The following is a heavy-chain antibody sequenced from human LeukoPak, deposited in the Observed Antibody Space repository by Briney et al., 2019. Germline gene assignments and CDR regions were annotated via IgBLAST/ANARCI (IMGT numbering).Heavy chain of an antibody. J-gene: IGHJ4*02. CDR2: IYSGGST. D-gene: IGHD3-16*01. CDR3: ARDLYHWGFDY. CDR1: GFTFSSYS. Sequence: GGSLRLSCAASGFTFSSYSMNWVRQAPGKGLEWVSVIYSGGSTYYADSVKGRFTISRDNSKNTLYLQMNSLRAEDTAVYYCARDLYHWGFDYWGQGTLVTVSS. V-gene: IGHV3-53*01.